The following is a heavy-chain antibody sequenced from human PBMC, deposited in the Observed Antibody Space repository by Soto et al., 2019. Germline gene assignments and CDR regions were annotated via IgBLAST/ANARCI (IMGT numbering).Heavy chain of an antibody. CDR3: AGDYLRLNSLNGNYYSYGMDV. CDR2: VAGKVSNR. V-gene: IGHV3-23*01. D-gene: IGHD4-17*01. CDR1: GISFTTYA. Sequence: GGSLRLSCAASGISFTTYAMTWVRQAPGKGLEWVSTVAGKVSNRHYADFVKGRFTISRDNSKNTLSLQMNSLRAEDTAVYYCAGDYLRLNSLNGNYYSYGMDVWGQGSAGTVSS. J-gene: IGHJ6*02.